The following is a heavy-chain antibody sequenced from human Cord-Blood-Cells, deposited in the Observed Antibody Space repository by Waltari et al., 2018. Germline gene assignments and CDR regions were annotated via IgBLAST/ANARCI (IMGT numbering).Heavy chain of an antibody. J-gene: IGHJ4*02. CDR1: GGSFSGYY. V-gene: IGHV4-34*01. D-gene: IGHD3-10*01. CDR3: ASYYGSGSYYNDY. Sequence: QVQLQQWGAGLLKPSETLSLTCAVYGGSFSGYYWSWIRQPPGKGLEWIGEINHSGSTNYNPSLKSRVTISVDTSKNQFPLKLSSVTAADTAVYYCASYYGSGSYYNDYWGQGTLVTVSS. CDR2: INHSGST.